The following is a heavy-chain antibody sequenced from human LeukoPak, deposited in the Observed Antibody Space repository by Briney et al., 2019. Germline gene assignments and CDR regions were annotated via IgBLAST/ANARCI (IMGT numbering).Heavy chain of an antibody. J-gene: IGHJ3*02. CDR2: SHHSGGA. CDR3: ARQDTAMSYAYDI. D-gene: IGHD5-18*01. CDR1: GGSISSYY. Sequence: SETLSLTCTVSGGSISSYYWSWIRQPRWKGVEWIGFSHHSGGAYYNPSLKSRVTISLDTSKNQFSLKLSSVTAADTAVYYCARQDTAMSYAYDIWGQGTMVIVSS. V-gene: IGHV4-59*08.